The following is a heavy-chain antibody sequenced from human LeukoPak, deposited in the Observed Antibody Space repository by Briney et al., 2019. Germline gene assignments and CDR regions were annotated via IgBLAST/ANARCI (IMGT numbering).Heavy chain of an antibody. CDR1: GYTFTSYG. CDR2: ISAYNGNT. CDR3: ARSFRGYSYGFFDY. Sequence: WASVTVSCTASGYTFTSYGISWVRQAPGQGLEWMGWISAYNGNTNYAQKLQGRVTMTTDTSTSTAYMELRSLRSDDTAVYYCARSFRGYSYGFFDYWGQGTLVTVSS. V-gene: IGHV1-18*01. J-gene: IGHJ4*02. D-gene: IGHD5-18*01.